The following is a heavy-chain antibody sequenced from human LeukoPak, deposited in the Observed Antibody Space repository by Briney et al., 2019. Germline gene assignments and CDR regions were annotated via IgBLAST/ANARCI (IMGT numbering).Heavy chain of an antibody. Sequence: GGSLRFSCAVSGFTLSDYGIHWVRQAPGKGLEWVTIISSDGSIKYADSVKGRFTVSRDSSKNTVYLQMNSLRAEDTAVYYCARDILPSGSRAFDIWGQGTMVTVSS. CDR2: ISSDGSIK. CDR1: GFTLSDYG. J-gene: IGHJ3*02. CDR3: ARDILPSGSRAFDI. V-gene: IGHV3-33*01. D-gene: IGHD3-10*01.